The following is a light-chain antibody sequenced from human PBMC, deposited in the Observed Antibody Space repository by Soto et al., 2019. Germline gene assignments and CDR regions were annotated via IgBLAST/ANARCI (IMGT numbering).Light chain of an antibody. J-gene: IGKJ1*01. CDR2: GAS. Sequence: WTESGGTVSLSPRGRATLSCRASKSVRSSCLASYQQKPGQAPRPLISGASRRATGLPDRFSGRHSGNDIPLTTSRPAPDDIPASYRQQYGRSPRQFGQGTTVDIK. CDR3: QQYGRSPRQ. V-gene: IGKV3-20*01. CDR1: KSVRSSC.